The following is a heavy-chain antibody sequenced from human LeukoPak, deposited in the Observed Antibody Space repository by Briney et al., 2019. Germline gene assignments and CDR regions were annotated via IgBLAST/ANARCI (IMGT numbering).Heavy chain of an antibody. CDR1: GASISSGRYY. CDR2: IYRPGST. J-gene: IGHJ5*01. V-gene: IGHV4-61*02. CDR3: ATDGMVRGPDAWFDS. Sequence: SETLSLTCNVSGASISSGRYYWSWIRQPAGKGLEWIGRIYRPGSTNYNPSLKSRVTMSVDTSKNQFSLKLSSVTAADTAVYYCATDGMVRGPDAWFDSWGQGTLVTVSS. D-gene: IGHD3-10*01.